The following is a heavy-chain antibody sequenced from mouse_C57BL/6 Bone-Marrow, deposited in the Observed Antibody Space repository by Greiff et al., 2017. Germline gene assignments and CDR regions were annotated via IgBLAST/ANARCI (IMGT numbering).Heavy chain of an antibody. Sequence: QVQLQQSDAELVKPGASVKISCKVSGYTFTDYTIHWMKQRPEQGLAWIGYIYPRDGSTKYTEKFKGQATLTADKSSSTAYMQLNSLTSEDSAVXCCSKSLYSNDFAYWGQGTLITVSA. J-gene: IGHJ3*01. CDR3: SKSLYSNDFAY. V-gene: IGHV1-78*01. D-gene: IGHD2-5*01. CDR2: IYPRDGST. CDR1: GYTFTDYT.